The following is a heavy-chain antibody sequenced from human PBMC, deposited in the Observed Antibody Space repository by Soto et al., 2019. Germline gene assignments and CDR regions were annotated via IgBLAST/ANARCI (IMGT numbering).Heavy chain of an antibody. CDR3: ARRPRYYDFWTLPYGMDV. J-gene: IGHJ6*02. D-gene: IGHD3-3*01. CDR2: ISAYNGNT. V-gene: IGHV1-18*04. CDR1: GYTFTSYG. Sequence: ASVKVSCKASGYTFTSYGISWVRQAPGQGLEWMGRISAYNGNTNYAQKLQGRVTMATDTSTSTAYMELRSLRSDDTAVYYCARRPRYYDFWTLPYGMDVWGQGTTVTVSS.